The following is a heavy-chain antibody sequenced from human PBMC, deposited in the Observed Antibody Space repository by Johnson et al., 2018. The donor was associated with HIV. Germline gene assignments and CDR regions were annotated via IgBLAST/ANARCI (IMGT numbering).Heavy chain of an antibody. Sequence: VQLVESGGGLVKPGGSLRLSCAASGFTFSNAWMSWVRQAPGKGLEWVGRIKSKTDGGTTDYAAPVKGRFTIPRDDSKNTLYLQMNSLRAEDTAVYYCASPKGFGITMITEAFNIWGQGTMVTVSS. CDR3: ASPKGFGITMITEAFNI. CDR2: IKSKTDGGTT. D-gene: IGHD3-22*01. V-gene: IGHV3-15*01. CDR1: GFTFSNAW. J-gene: IGHJ3*02.